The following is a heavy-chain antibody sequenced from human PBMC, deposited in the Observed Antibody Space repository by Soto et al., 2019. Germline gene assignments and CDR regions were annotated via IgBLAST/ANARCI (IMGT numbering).Heavy chain of an antibody. Sequence: GASVKVCCKASGYSFTGYYMHWVRQAPGQGLEWMGWINPNSGGTNYAQKFQGWVTMTRDTSISTAYMELSRLRSDDTAVYYCARGTTIFGPYYYYYMDVWGKGTTVTVSS. CDR1: GYSFTGYY. V-gene: IGHV1-2*04. J-gene: IGHJ6*03. D-gene: IGHD3-3*01. CDR2: INPNSGGT. CDR3: ARGTTIFGPYYYYYMDV.